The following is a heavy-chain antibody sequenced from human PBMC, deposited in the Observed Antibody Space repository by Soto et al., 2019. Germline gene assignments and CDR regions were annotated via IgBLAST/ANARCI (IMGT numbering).Heavy chain of an antibody. Sequence: GGSLRLSCASSVFTFSGFGMQWVRQAPGKGLEWVAIIWYDGSDKYYADSVKGRFTISRDNAKNSVSLQMNSLRAEDTAVYYCAREYTAWPLAYGLDVWGQGTTVTVSS. V-gene: IGHV3-33*01. CDR2: IWYDGSDK. J-gene: IGHJ6*02. CDR3: AREYTAWPLAYGLDV. D-gene: IGHD2-2*02. CDR1: VFTFSGFG.